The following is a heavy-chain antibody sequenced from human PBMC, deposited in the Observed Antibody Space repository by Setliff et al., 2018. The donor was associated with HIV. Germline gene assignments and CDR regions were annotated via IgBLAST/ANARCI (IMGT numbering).Heavy chain of an antibody. CDR1: GGTFSTYA. CDR3: ARGYLISGTQKSYYMDV. D-gene: IGHD1-26*01. CDR2: IIPIFGTA. J-gene: IGHJ6*03. V-gene: IGHV1-69*13. Sequence: RASVKVSCKASGGTFSTYAISWVRQAPGQGLEWMGGIIPIFGTANYDQGFQGRVTITADETTSTAYMELSSLRSEDTAVYYCARGYLISGTQKSYYMDVWGKGTTVTVSS.